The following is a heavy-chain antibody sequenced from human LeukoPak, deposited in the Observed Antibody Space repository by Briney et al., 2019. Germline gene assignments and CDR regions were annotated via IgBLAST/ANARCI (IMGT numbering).Heavy chain of an antibody. J-gene: IGHJ5*02. CDR2: IYYSGST. CDR1: GGSISYSGYY. D-gene: IGHD5-12*01. V-gene: IGHV4-39*07. Sequence: PSETLSLTCTVSGGSISYSGYYWGLIRQPPEKGLEWIGSIYYSGSTYYNPSLKSRVTISVDKSKNQFSLKLSSVTAADTAVYYCAREEYSGYDSYWFDPWGQGTLVTVSS. CDR3: AREEYSGYDSYWFDP.